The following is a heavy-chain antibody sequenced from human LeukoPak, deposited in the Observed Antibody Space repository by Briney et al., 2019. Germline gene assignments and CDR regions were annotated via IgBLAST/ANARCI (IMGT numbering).Heavy chain of an antibody. CDR1: GFTFSSYG. CDR2: IWYDGSNQ. D-gene: IGHD6-13*01. CDR3: ARAGLSSAGDY. Sequence: GGSLRLSCAASGFTFSSYGMHWVRQAPGKGLEWVALIWYDGSNQYYADSVKGWFTISRDTSKNIVYLRMNSLRVEDTALYYCARAGLSSAGDYWGRGTLVTVSS. J-gene: IGHJ4*02. V-gene: IGHV3-33*01.